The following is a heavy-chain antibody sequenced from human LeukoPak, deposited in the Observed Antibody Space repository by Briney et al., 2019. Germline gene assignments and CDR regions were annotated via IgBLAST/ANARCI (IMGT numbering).Heavy chain of an antibody. CDR1: GFTFSSYE. J-gene: IGHJ4*02. Sequence: GGSLRLSCAASGFTFSSYEMNWVRQAPGKGLEWVAVISYDGSNKYYADSVKGRFTISRDNSKNTLYLQMNSLRAEDTAVYYCAKAAVTDSSSWYPDYWGQGTLVTVSS. CDR2: ISYDGSNK. D-gene: IGHD6-13*01. V-gene: IGHV3-30*18. CDR3: AKAAVTDSSSWYPDY.